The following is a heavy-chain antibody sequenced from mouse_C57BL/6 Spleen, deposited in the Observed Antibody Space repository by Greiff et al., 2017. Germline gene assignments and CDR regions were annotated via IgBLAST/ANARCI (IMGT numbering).Heavy chain of an antibody. V-gene: IGHV14-4*01. J-gene: IGHJ4*01. CDR3: TKIYYYGSSYGYYAMDY. D-gene: IGHD1-1*01. Sequence: EVQLQQSGAELVRPGASVKLSCTASGFNIKDDYMHWVKQRPEQGLEWIGWIDPENGDTEYASKFQGKATITADTSSNTAYLQLSSLTSEDTAVYYCTKIYYYGSSYGYYAMDYWGQGTSVTVSS. CDR1: GFNIKDDY. CDR2: IDPENGDT.